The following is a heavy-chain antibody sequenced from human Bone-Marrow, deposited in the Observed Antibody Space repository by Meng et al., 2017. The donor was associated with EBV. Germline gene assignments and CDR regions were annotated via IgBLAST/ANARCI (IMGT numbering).Heavy chain of an antibody. J-gene: IGHJ5*02. CDR3: ARDSRGDSRNFDP. CDR2: IQRNNGDT. D-gene: IGHD3-22*01. Sequence: PANTLEWMQRIQRNNGDTKYSQKLQGRVTITRDTSASTAYMELRSLRSEDTAVYYCARDSRGDSRNFDPWGQGTLVTVSS. V-gene: IGHV1-3*04.